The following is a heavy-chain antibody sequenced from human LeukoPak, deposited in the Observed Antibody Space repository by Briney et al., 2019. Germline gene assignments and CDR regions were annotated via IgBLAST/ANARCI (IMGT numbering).Heavy chain of an antibody. CDR3: ARGVVPAAIGRYNWFDP. CDR2: IIPIFGTA. V-gene: IGHV1-69*13. CDR1: GGTFSSYA. J-gene: IGHJ5*02. Sequence: ASVKVSCKASGGTFSSYAISWVRQAPGQGLEWMGGIIPIFGTANYAQKFRGRVTITADESTSTAYMELSSLRSEDTAVYYCARGVVPAAIGRYNWFDPWGQGTLVTVSS. D-gene: IGHD2-2*02.